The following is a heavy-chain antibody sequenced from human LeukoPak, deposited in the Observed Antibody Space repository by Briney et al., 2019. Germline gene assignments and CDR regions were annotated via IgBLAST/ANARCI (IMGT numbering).Heavy chain of an antibody. CDR1: GFTFSNAW. V-gene: IGHV3-15*01. D-gene: IGHD3-3*01. CDR3: TTGPPRTVATDYDFWSGYYTGYYYGMDV. J-gene: IGHJ6*02. Sequence: GGSLRLSCAASGFTFSNAWMSWVRQAPGKGLEWVGRIKSKTDGGTTDYAAPVKGRFTISRDDSKNTLYLQMNSLKTEDTAVYYCTTGPPRTVATDYDFWSGYYTGYYYGMDVWGQGTTVTVSS. CDR2: IKSKTDGGTT.